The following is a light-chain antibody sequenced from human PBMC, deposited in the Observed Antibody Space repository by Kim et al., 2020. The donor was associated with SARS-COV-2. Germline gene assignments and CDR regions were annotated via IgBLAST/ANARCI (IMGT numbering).Light chain of an antibody. V-gene: IGKV1-16*02. J-gene: IGKJ4*01. CDR3: QQYKDYPLT. Sequence: ASVGDRVTITCRTSHDISQYLAWFQQTPGKVPKPLIYSASKLHSGVPSNFSGSGSGTDFTLTISGLQPEHYATYYCQQYKDYPLTFGGGTKVDIK. CDR2: SAS. CDR1: HDISQY.